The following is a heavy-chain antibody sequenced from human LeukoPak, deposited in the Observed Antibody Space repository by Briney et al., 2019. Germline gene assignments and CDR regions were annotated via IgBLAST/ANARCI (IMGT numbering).Heavy chain of an antibody. D-gene: IGHD3-22*01. CDR3: ARDGVGYYDSSGYYYFQH. V-gene: IGHV4-4*02. Sequence: SETLSLTCAVSGGSISSSNWWSWVRQPPGKGLEWIGEIYHSGSTNYNPSLKSRVTISVDKSKNQFSLKLSSVTAADTAVYYCARDGVGYYDSSGYYYFQHWGQGTLVTVSS. CDR2: IYHSGST. CDR1: GGSISSSNW. J-gene: IGHJ1*01.